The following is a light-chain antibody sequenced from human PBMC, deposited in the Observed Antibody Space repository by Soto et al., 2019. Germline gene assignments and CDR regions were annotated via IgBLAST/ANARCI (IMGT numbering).Light chain of an antibody. CDR2: GAS. J-gene: IGKJ1*01. V-gene: IGKV3-20*01. Sequence: EIVLTQSPGTLSLSPGERATLSCRASQSVASRNLAWYQQKSGQAPRLLIYGASSRAIHTPDRFSGSGSGTDFTLTISGLEPEDFAVYYCQHFGNSLWTFGQGTRWKS. CDR3: QHFGNSLWT. CDR1: QSVASRN.